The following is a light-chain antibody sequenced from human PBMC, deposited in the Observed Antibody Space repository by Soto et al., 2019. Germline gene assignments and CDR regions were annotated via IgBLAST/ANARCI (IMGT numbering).Light chain of an antibody. Sequence: DIQMTQSPSSLSASVGDTVTITCRASQSITSYLNWYQQKPGKAPKLLIYAASSLQSGVPSRFSGSGSGTDFTLTISNLQPEDFAAYYCQQSYSTPRITFGQGTRLEIK. CDR1: QSITSY. J-gene: IGKJ5*01. V-gene: IGKV1-39*01. CDR2: AAS. CDR3: QQSYSTPRIT.